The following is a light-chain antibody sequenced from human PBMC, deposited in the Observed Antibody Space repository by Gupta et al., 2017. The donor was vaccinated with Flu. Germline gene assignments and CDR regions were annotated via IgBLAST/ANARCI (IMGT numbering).Light chain of an antibody. CDR3: SSDTSSSNCV. CDR2: EVD. Sequence: EIGSYDSVYWYQPTTDTALKLIIYEVDNRTAGVPDRFSGSKSGNTASLTISARKEEDEADYYCSSDTSSSNCVFGPGTKVTVL. J-gene: IGLJ1*01. CDR1: EIGSYDS. V-gene: IGLV2-18*02.